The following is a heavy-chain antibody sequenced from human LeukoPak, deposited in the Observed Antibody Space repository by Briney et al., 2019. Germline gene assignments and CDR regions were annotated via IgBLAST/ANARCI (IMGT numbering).Heavy chain of an antibody. CDR1: GGSFSGYQ. D-gene: IGHD6-13*01. Sequence: SETLSLTCAVFGGSFSGYQWGWIRQPPGVGLEWIGEINHSGSANYNPSLKSRVTISVDASKKQFSLKLSSVTAADTAVYYCARGRDEGSTWPPYFHYWGQGSLVTVSS. CDR3: ARGRDEGSTWPPYFHY. J-gene: IGHJ4*02. CDR2: INHSGSA. V-gene: IGHV4-34*01.